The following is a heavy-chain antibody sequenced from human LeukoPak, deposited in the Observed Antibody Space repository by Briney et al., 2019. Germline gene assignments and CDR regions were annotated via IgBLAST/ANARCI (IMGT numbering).Heavy chain of an antibody. CDR3: ARDFVGRVFGLYGMDV. Sequence: PGGSLGLSCAASGFTFSSYALSWVRQAPGQGLEWMGGIIPIFGTANYAQKFQGRVTITADESTSTAYMELSSLRSEDTAVYYCARDFVGRVFGLYGMDVWGQGTTVTVSS. D-gene: IGHD3-3*01. V-gene: IGHV1-69*01. J-gene: IGHJ6*02. CDR1: GFTFSSYA. CDR2: IIPIFGTA.